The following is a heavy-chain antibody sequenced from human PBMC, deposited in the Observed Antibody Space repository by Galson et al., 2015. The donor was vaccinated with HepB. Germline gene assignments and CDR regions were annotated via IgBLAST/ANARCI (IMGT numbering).Heavy chain of an antibody. V-gene: IGHV3-30*14. Sequence: SLRLSCAASTFTFSTYAMHWVRQAPGKGLEWLSFISSDGSSTYYTDSVKGRFTISRDNSKNTLYLQMDSLRVEDTATYYCATPYHTGDFDLWGQGTLFTVSS. CDR2: ISSDGSST. J-gene: IGHJ4*02. D-gene: IGHD3-3*01. CDR3: ATPYHTGDFDL. CDR1: TFTFSTYA.